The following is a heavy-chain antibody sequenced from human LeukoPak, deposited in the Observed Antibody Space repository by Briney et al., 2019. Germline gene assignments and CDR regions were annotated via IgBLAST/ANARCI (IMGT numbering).Heavy chain of an antibody. Sequence: SETLSLTCTVSGGSISSYYWSWIRQPPGKGLEWIGYIYYSGSTNYNPSLKSRVTISVVTSKNQFSLKLSSVTAADTAVYYCARHVHGSGYSGYGLFDYWGQGTLVTVSS. CDR1: GGSISSYY. V-gene: IGHV4-59*08. J-gene: IGHJ4*02. D-gene: IGHD5-12*01. CDR3: ARHVHGSGYSGYGLFDY. CDR2: IYYSGST.